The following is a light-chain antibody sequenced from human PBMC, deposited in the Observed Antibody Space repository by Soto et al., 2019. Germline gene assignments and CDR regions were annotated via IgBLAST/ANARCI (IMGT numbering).Light chain of an antibody. CDR2: SVS. Sequence: QPGSGSGSAVQGGSIPCTGTRGDVGGHNYVSWYQQYPGKAPKLLLSSVSKRPSGVPDRFSGSKSGNTASLTISGLQAEDEADYYCCSYAGRYPYVFGTGTKVTVL. CDR1: RGDVGGHNY. V-gene: IGLV2-11*01. J-gene: IGLJ1*01. CDR3: CSYAGRYPYV.